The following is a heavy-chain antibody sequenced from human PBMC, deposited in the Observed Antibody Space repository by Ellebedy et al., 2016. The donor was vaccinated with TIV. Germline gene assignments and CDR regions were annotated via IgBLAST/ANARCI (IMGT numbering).Heavy chain of an antibody. V-gene: IGHV6-1*01. CDR1: GDSVSSNSVS. J-gene: IGHJ5*01. CDR2: TYYRSQWYR. D-gene: IGHD3-10*01. CDR3: VRGVGSFYFDS. Sequence: SQTLSLTCDIPGDSVSSNSVSWNWIRQSPSRGLEWLGKTYYRSQWYREYVESVKSRLTINSDTSKNQFSLHLNSVTPEDTAVYYCVRGVGSFYFDSWGQGILVTVSS.